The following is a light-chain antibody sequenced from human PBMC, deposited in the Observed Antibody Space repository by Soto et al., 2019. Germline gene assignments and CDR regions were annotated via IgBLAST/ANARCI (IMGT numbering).Light chain of an antibody. CDR1: SSDVGGYNY. V-gene: IGLV2-11*01. J-gene: IGLJ2*01. CDR3: CSYAGSDTDV. Sequence: QSALTQPRSVSGSPGQSVTISCTGTSSDVGGYNYVSWYQQHPGKAPKVMIYDVSKRPSGVPDRFSGSKSGNTASLTICGLQAEDEADYYCCSYAGSDTDVFGGGTKLTVL. CDR2: DVS.